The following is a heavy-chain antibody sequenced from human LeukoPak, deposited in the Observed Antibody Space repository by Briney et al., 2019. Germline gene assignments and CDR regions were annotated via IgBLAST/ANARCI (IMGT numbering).Heavy chain of an antibody. CDR1: GGSISSYY. CDR2: IYYSGST. Sequence: SETLSLTCTVSGGSISSYYWSWIRQPPGKGLEWIGYIYYSGSTNYNPSLKSRVTISVDTSKNQFSLKLSSVTAADTAVYYCARHVLRYNWGSFDYWGQGTLVTVSS. V-gene: IGHV4-59*01. CDR3: ARHVLRYNWGSFDY. D-gene: IGHD1-20*01. J-gene: IGHJ4*02.